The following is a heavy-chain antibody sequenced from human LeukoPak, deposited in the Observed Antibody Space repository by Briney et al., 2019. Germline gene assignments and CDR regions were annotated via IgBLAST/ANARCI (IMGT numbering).Heavy chain of an antibody. D-gene: IGHD2/OR15-2a*01. V-gene: IGHV3-30*01. CDR2: ISYDGSKK. Sequence: GGSLRLSCAASGFTFSSYAMHWVRQAPGKGLEWVAVISYDGSKKYYADSVKGRFTISRDNSKNTLYLQMNSLRAEDTAVYYCARDFRDAFDIWGQGTMVTVSS. CDR1: GFTFSSYA. CDR3: ARDFRDAFDI. J-gene: IGHJ3*02.